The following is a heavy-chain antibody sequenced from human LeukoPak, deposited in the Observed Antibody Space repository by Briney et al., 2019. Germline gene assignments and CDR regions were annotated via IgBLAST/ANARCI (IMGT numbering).Heavy chain of an antibody. CDR1: GFTFSSYD. CDR3: ATDRKVGTWDPRFNY. J-gene: IGHJ4*02. D-gene: IGHD4-23*01. Sequence: GGSLRLSCAASGFTFSSYDMSWVRQAPGKGLEGVSGITSSGGGTYYPDSMKGRFTISRDNAKFSLYLQMNSLRAEDTATYYCATDRKVGTWDPRFNYWGQGTLVTVSS. CDR2: ITSSGGGT. V-gene: IGHV3-23*01.